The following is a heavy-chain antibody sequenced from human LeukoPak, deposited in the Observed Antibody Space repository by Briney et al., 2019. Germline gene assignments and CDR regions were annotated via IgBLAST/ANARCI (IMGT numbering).Heavy chain of an antibody. CDR2: IYTSGGT. D-gene: IGHD6-13*01. J-gene: IGHJ4*02. Sequence: SQTLSLTCTVSGASISSGSYYWSWLRQPAGTGLEWIGRIYTSGGTNYKPSLKSRVTISVDTSKNQFSLKLSSVTAADTAVYYCARGIGSWYEDYWGQGTLVTVSS. V-gene: IGHV4-61*02. CDR3: ARGIGSWYEDY. CDR1: GASISSGSYY.